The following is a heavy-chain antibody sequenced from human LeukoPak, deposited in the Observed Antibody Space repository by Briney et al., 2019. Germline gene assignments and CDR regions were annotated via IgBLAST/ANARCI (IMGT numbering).Heavy chain of an antibody. CDR3: ARLYSSGRYANAFDT. CDR2: IRSIGDR. Sequence: PGGSLRLSCEASGFTFCDYDMHWVRQATGKGLEWVSAIRSIGDRFYSGSVKGRFTISRENAKNTFYLEMNSLRVGDTAVYYGARLYSSGRYANAFDTWGQGTVVTVSS. V-gene: IGHV3-13*01. J-gene: IGHJ3*02. CDR1: GFTFCDYD. D-gene: IGHD6-19*01.